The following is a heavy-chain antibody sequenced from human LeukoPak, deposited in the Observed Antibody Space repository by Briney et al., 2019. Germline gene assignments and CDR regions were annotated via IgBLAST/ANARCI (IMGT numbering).Heavy chain of an antibody. J-gene: IGHJ4*02. CDR2: INHSGST. CDR1: GFTFSSYS. D-gene: IGHD3-10*01. Sequence: GSLRLSCAASGFTFSSYSMNWVRQPPGKGLEWIGEINHSGSTNYNPSLKSRVTISVDTSKNQFSLKLSSVTAADTAVYYCASLPDRGHFDYWGQGTLVTVSS. CDR3: ASLPDRGHFDY. V-gene: IGHV4-34*01.